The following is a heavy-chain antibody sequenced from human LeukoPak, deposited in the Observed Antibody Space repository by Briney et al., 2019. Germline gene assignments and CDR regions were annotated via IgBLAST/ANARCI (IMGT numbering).Heavy chain of an antibody. D-gene: IGHD4-17*01. J-gene: IGHJ3*02. V-gene: IGHV4-30-2*01. Sequence: PSQTLSLTCAVSGGSISSGGYSWSWIRQPPGKGLEWIGHIYYSGGIYYNPSLKSRVTMSVDTSKNQFSLKLSSVTAVDTAVYYCARKATTGPTKAAFDIWGQGTMVTVSS. CDR2: IYYSGGI. CDR3: ARKATTGPTKAAFDI. CDR1: GGSISSGGYS.